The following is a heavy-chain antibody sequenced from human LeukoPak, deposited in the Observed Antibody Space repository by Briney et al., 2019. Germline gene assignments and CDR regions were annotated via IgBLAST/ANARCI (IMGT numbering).Heavy chain of an antibody. CDR2: INPNSGGT. J-gene: IGHJ3*02. Sequence: ASVKVSCRASGYTFTGYYMHWVRQAPGQGLEWMGWINPNSGGTNYAQKFQGRVTMTRDTSISTAYMELSRLRSDDTAVYYCARDLTTVKYAFDIWGQGTMVTVSS. V-gene: IGHV1-2*02. CDR1: GYTFTGYY. D-gene: IGHD4-17*01. CDR3: ARDLTTVKYAFDI.